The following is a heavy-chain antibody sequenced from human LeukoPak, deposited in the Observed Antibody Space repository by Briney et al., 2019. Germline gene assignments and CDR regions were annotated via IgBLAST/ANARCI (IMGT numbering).Heavy chain of an antibody. CDR3: ARNGTAAGLYFDL. CDR1: GFTFSDYW. Sequence: GGSLRLSCAVSGFTFSDYWMNWVRQAPGKGLEWVASINQNGGEKSYVDSVKGRFTISRDNPKNSLYLQMSSLRAEDTAVYYCARNGTAAGLYFDLWGQGTLVTVSS. V-gene: IGHV3-7*01. D-gene: IGHD6-13*01. CDR2: INQNGGEK. J-gene: IGHJ4*01.